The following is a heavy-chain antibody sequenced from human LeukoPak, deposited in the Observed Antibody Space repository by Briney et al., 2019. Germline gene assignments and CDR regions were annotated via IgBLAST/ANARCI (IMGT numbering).Heavy chain of an antibody. J-gene: IGHJ4*02. CDR2: ILSTGTT. Sequence: GGSLRLSCATSGFPFSTSAMTWVRQAPGKGLEWVSHILSTGTTYYADSVKGRFTISRDNYKDTLYLQMHSLGAEDTAIYYCAKSRIVDHRGYFDYWGQGTLVTVSS. D-gene: IGHD2-15*01. CDR1: GFPFSTSA. V-gene: IGHV3-23*05. CDR3: AKSRIVDHRGYFDY.